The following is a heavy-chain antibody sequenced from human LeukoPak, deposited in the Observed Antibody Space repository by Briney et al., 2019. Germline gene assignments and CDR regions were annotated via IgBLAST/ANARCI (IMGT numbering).Heavy chain of an antibody. CDR3: ATYRQVLLPFES. CDR1: GFTFSDFA. CDR2: IFPSGGEI. J-gene: IGHJ4*02. D-gene: IGHD2-8*02. Sequence: GGSLRLSCAASGFTFSDFAMIWVRQPPGKGLEWVSSIFPSGGEIHYADSVRGRFTISRDNSKSTLSLQMNSLRAEDTAIYYCATYRQVLLPFESWGQGTLVTVSS. V-gene: IGHV3-23*01.